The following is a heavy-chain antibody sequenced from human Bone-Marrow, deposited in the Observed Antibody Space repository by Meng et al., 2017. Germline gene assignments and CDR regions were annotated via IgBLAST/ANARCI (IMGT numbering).Heavy chain of an antibody. CDR1: GGSISSIDW. CDR3: ASWIYSCGWQ. V-gene: IGHV4-4*02. CDR2: IYHGGDT. D-gene: IGHD6-19*01. Sequence: HGRLQELGPGLVKPSGNRSLTCGVSGGSISSIDWWSWVRQPPGKGLEWIGEIYHGGDTNYNPSLKSRVTIAIDKSKNQFSLKLSSVTAADTAVYYCASWIYSCGWQWGQGALVTVSS. J-gene: IGHJ4*02.